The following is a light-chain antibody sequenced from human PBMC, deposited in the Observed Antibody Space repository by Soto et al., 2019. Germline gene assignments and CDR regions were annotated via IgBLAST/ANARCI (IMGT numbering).Light chain of an antibody. J-gene: IGKJ1*01. CDR3: QHYNSYST. CDR2: AAS. CDR1: QSISSY. Sequence: DIQMTQSPSSLSASVGDRVTITCRASQSISSYLNWYQQKPGKAPNLLIYAASSLQSGVPSRFSGSGSGTDFTLTIRSLQPEDFASYYCQHYNSYSTFGQGTKVDIK. V-gene: IGKV1-39*01.